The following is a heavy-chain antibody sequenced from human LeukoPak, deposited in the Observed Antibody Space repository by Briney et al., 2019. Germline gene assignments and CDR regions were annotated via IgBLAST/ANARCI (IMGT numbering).Heavy chain of an antibody. J-gene: IGHJ4*02. V-gene: IGHV3-48*03. CDR1: GFSFSSYE. D-gene: IGHD1-26*01. Sequence: GGSLRLSCGAPGFSFSSYEMNWVRQAPGKGLQWVSYISNLGTTIYYADSVRGRFTISRDNAKNTVYLQMNSLRVEDTAVYYCVRDLREADHWGQGTLVIVSS. CDR3: VRDLREADH. CDR2: ISNLGTTI.